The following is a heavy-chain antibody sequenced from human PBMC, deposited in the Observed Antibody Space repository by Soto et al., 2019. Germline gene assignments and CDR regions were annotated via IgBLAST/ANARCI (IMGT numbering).Heavy chain of an antibody. CDR2: ISGSGGST. V-gene: IGHV3-23*01. CDR1: GFTFSSYA. Sequence: PGGSLRLSCAASGFTFSSYAMSWVRQAPGKGLEWVSAISGSGGSTYYADSVKGRFTISRDNSKNTLYLQMNSLRAEDTALYYCAKEADYGDRGVFMGFDYWGQGTLVTVSS. CDR3: AKEADYGDRGVFMGFDY. D-gene: IGHD4-17*01. J-gene: IGHJ4*02.